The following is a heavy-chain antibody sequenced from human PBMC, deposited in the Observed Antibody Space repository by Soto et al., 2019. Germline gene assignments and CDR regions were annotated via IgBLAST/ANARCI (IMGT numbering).Heavy chain of an antibody. CDR1: GGTFSSYT. Sequence: QVQLVQSGAEVKKPGSSVKVSCKASGGTFSSYTISWVRQAPGQGLEWMGRIIPILGIANYAQKFQGRVTXTXDXXTSTAYMERSSLRSEDTAVYYCARGGSGWENWFDPWGQGTLVTVSS. D-gene: IGHD6-19*01. CDR2: IIPILGIA. V-gene: IGHV1-69*02. J-gene: IGHJ5*02. CDR3: ARGGSGWENWFDP.